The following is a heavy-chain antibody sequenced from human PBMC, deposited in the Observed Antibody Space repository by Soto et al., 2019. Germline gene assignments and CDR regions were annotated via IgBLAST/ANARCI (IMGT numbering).Heavy chain of an antibody. CDR1: GYTFTSYY. D-gene: IGHD3-22*01. J-gene: IGHJ3*02. CDR3: ARAFEDSSGYYYGAFDI. Sequence: GASVKVSCKASGYTFTSYYMHWVRQAPGQGLEWMGIINPSGGSTSYAQKFQGRVTMTRDTSTSTVYTELSSLRSEDTAVYYCARAFEDSSGYYYGAFDIWGQGTMVTVSS. V-gene: IGHV1-46*01. CDR2: INPSGGST.